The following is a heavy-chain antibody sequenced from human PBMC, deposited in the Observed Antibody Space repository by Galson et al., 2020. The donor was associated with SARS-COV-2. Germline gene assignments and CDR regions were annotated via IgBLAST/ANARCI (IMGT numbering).Heavy chain of an antibody. D-gene: IGHD6-25*01. CDR1: GFTFSSNG. V-gene: IGHV3-33*01. CDR2: IWYDGSNK. CDR3: ARELGRYSCGWSEESLDS. Sequence: SLNISCAASGFTFSSNGRHWVRHAPGKELEWVAVIWYDGSNKNYADSMKGRFTISRDNSKNTLYLQMNSLRAEDTAVYYCARELGRYSCGWSEESLDSWGQGTLVAVSS. J-gene: IGHJ4*02.